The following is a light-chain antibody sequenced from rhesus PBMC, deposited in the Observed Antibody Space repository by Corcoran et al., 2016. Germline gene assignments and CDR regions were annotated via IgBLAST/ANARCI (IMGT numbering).Light chain of an antibody. CDR1: QAINKE. CDR2: AAS. J-gene: IGKJ3*01. CDR3: LQDYSSPFT. V-gene: IGKV1-94*01. Sequence: DIQMTQSPSSLSASVGDRVTVTCRASQAINKELSWFQQKPGKAPTLLIFAASPLQTGFSSRFSGSGSGTDYTLTISSLQPEDVATYYCLQDYSSPFTFGPGTKLDIK.